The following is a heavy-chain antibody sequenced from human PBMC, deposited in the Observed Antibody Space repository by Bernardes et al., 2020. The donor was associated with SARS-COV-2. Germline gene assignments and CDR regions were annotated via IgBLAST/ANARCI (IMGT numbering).Heavy chain of an antibody. D-gene: IGHD6-13*01. CDR3: ARGAPYSSNVLDF. CDR2: IGTADDA. J-gene: IGHJ4*02. CDR1: GFTFSNYD. V-gene: IGHV3-13*01. Sequence: GSLRLSCAASGFTFSNYDMYWVRQAKGKGLEWVSIIGTADDAYYSGSVKGRFTISRENAENSLYLQMNSLRAGDTAVYYCARGAPYSSNVLDFWGQGTLVTVSS.